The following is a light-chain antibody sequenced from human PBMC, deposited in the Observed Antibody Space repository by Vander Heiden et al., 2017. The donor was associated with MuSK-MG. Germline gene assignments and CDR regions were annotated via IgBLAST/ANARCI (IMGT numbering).Light chain of an antibody. CDR3: QRYDIGWV. V-gene: IGLV3-9*01. CDR1: NIGNKH. J-gene: IGLJ3*02. Sequence: SYPLTQPLPVAEALGPTATITCGGNNIGNKHVHWYQQKPGQAPVLVIYSNNIWLSGIPGRFSGSSSGNTATLTITVGHEADEAADYGQRYDIGWVFGGGTKLTVL. CDR2: SNN.